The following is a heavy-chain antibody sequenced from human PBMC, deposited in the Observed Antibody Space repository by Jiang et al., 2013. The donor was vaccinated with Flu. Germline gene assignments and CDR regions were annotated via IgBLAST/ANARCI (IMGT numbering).Heavy chain of an antibody. CDR1: GGSISSGGYS. Sequence: GLVKPSQTLSLTCAVSGGSISSGGYSWSWIRQPPGKGLEWIGYIYHSGSTYYNPSLKSRVTISVDRSKNQFSLKLSSVTAADTAVYYCAGTYYDFWSGPKEIDYWGQGTLVTVSS. V-gene: IGHV4-30-2*01. D-gene: IGHD3-3*01. J-gene: IGHJ4*02. CDR2: IYHSGST. CDR3: AGTYYDFWSGPKEIDY.